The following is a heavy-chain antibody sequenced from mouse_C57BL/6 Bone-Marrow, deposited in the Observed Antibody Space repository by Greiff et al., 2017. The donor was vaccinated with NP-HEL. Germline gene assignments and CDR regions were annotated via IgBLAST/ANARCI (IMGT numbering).Heavy chain of an antibody. J-gene: IGHJ1*03. V-gene: IGHV1-50*01. D-gene: IGHD1-1*01. Sequence: QQSCKASGYTFTSYWMQWVKQSPGQGLEWIGEIDPSDSYTNYNQKFKGKATLTVDTSSSTAYMQLSSLTSEDSAVYYCARGDITTVVALHWYFDVWGTGTTVTVSS. CDR3: ARGDITTVVALHWYFDV. CDR1: GYTFTSYW. CDR2: IDPSDSYT.